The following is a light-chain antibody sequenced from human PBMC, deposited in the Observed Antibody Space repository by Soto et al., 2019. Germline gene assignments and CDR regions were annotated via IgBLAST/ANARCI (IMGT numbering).Light chain of an antibody. CDR1: SSDVGGYNY. CDR3: NSFTSSTTWV. Sequence: QPVLTQPASVSGSPGQSITISCTGTSSDVGGYNYVSWFQQHPGKAPKLLIYEVNNRPSGVSNRFSGSKSGNTASLTISGLQTEDEADYYCNSFTSSTTWVFGGGTQLTVL. CDR2: EVN. V-gene: IGLV2-14*01. J-gene: IGLJ3*02.